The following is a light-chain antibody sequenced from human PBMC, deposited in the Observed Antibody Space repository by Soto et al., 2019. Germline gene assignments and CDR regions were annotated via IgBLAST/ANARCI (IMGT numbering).Light chain of an antibody. CDR1: QSISSY. CDR2: AAS. V-gene: IGKV1-39*01. J-gene: IGKJ1*01. Sequence: DIQMTQSPSSLSASVGDRVTITCRASQSISSYLNWYQQKPGKAPKLLIYAASSLQCGVPSRFSGSGSGTDFTLTISSLQPEDFATYYCQQSTRTFGQGTKVEIK. CDR3: QQSTRT.